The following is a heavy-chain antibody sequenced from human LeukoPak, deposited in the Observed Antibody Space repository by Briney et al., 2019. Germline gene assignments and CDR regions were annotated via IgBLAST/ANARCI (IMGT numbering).Heavy chain of an antibody. CDR3: ARGWRGYCSSTSCYELDY. CDR2: INPNSGGT. Sequence: ASVKLSCKASGYTFTGYYMHWVRQAPGQGLEWMGWINPNSGGTNYAQKFQGRVTMTRDTSNSTAYMEMSRLRADDTAVYYCARGWRGYCSSTSCYELDYWGQGTLVTVSS. CDR1: GYTFTGYY. V-gene: IGHV1-2*02. D-gene: IGHD2-2*01. J-gene: IGHJ4*02.